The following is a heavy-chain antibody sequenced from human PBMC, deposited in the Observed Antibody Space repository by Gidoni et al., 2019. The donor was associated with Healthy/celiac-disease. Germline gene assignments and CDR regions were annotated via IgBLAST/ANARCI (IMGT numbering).Heavy chain of an antibody. V-gene: IGHV3-48*01. CDR2: ISSSSSTI. J-gene: IGHJ5*02. D-gene: IGHD3-22*01. Sequence: EVQLVESGGGLVQPGGSLRLSCAASGFTFSSYSMNWVRQAPGKGLEWVSYISSSSSTIYYADSVKGRFTISRDNAKNSLYLQMNSLRAEDTAVYYCAREVSWFDPWGQGTLVTVSS. CDR3: AREVSWFDP. CDR1: GFTFSSYS.